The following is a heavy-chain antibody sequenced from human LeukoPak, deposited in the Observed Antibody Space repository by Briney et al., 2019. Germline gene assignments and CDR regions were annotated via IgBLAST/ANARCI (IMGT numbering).Heavy chain of an antibody. D-gene: IGHD5-12*01. V-gene: IGHV4-4*07. Sequence: SETLSLTCTVPGGSISSYYWSWIRQPAGKGLEWIGRIYTSGSTNYNPSLKSRVTMSVDTSKNQFSLKLSSVTAADTAVYYCARDVVGKYGYGAYVGLPLDYWGQGTLVTVSS. J-gene: IGHJ4*02. CDR1: GGSISSYY. CDR2: IYTSGST. CDR3: ARDVVGKYGYGAYVGLPLDY.